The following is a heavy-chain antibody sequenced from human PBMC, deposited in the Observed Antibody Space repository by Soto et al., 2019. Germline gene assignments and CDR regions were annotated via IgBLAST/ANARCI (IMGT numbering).Heavy chain of an antibody. Sequence: EVQLVESGGGLVQPGGSLRLSCAASGFTFRSYWMQWVRQAPGKGLVWVSWINSDGSSTSYADSVKGRFTISRDNAKTTLYLRMKSLRAEQTAGYYRGSGGSSIDFHSWGQGTLVTVSS. CDR2: INSDGSST. D-gene: IGHD6-13*01. CDR1: GFTFRSYW. CDR3: GSGGSSIDFHS. V-gene: IGHV3-74*01. J-gene: IGHJ4*02.